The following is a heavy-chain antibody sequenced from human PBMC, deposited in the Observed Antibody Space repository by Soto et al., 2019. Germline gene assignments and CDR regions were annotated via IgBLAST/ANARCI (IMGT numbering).Heavy chain of an antibody. CDR2: ITYDGSNQ. Sequence: GGSLRLSCAASGFIFSSYTMHWVRQAPGKGLEWVGVITYDGSNQYYADSVKGRFTISRDNSRNMPFLQMNSLRPDDTAVYYCARAPSGSYPEFDYWGQGTLVTVSS. D-gene: IGHD1-26*01. V-gene: IGHV3-30-3*01. CDR1: GFIFSSYT. J-gene: IGHJ4*02. CDR3: ARAPSGSYPEFDY.